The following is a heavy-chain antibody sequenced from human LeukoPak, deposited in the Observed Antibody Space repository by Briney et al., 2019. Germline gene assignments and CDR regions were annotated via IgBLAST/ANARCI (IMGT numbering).Heavy chain of an antibody. CDR2: IYSGGST. D-gene: IGHD3-3*01. J-gene: IGHJ4*02. Sequence: PGGSLRLSCAASGFTVSSNYMSWVRQAPGKGLEWVSVIYSGGSTYYADSVKGRFTISRDNSKNTLYLQMNSLRAEDTAVYYCARDPRFWSGYYSLSGYWGQGTRVTVSS. V-gene: IGHV3-66*02. CDR1: GFTVSSNY. CDR3: ARDPRFWSGYYSLSGY.